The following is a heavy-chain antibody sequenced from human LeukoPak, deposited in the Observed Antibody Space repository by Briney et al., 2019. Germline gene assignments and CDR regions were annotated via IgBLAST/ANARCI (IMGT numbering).Heavy chain of an antibody. CDR1: GDSIRSYY. Sequence: SETLSLTCTISGDSIRSYYGCWVRQPPGAGAGWIRHIYYSGSTNYNPTLTRRVTISVDTSKNQYSLKLSSVTAADTAVYYCARLSAARPGVYYFDYWGQGTLVTVSS. J-gene: IGHJ4*02. CDR2: IYYSGST. D-gene: IGHD6-6*01. V-gene: IGHV4-59*01. CDR3: ARLSAARPGVYYFDY.